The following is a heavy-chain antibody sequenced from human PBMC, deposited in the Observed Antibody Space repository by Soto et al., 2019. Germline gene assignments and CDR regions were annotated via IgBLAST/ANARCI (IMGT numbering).Heavy chain of an antibody. V-gene: IGHV3-21*01. Sequence: PGGSLRLSCAASGFTFSSYSMNWVRQAPGKGLEWVSSISSSSYIYYADSVKGRFTISRDNAKNSLYLQMNSLRAEDTAVYYCARAVPTTGTNFDYWGQGTLVTVSS. CDR3: ARAVPTTGTNFDY. CDR1: GFTFSSYS. D-gene: IGHD2-8*02. J-gene: IGHJ4*02. CDR2: ISSSSYI.